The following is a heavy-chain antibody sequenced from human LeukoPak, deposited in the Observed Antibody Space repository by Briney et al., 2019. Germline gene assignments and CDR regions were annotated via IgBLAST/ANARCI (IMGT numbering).Heavy chain of an antibody. D-gene: IGHD3-10*01. V-gene: IGHV3-74*01. Sequence: GSLRLSCAASGFTFSSYWMHWVRQVPGKGLVWVSRINSDGSSTSYADSVRGRFAISRDNAKNTLYVQMNSLRAEDTAVYYCSTGSGHAFDIWGRGTMVTVSS. CDR3: STGSGHAFDI. CDR2: INSDGSST. J-gene: IGHJ3*02. CDR1: GFTFSSYW.